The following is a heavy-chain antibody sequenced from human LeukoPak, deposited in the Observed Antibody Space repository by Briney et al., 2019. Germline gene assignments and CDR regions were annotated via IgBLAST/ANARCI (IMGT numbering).Heavy chain of an antibody. CDR3: VRDFRSADY. J-gene: IGHJ4*02. CDR1: GFTFSNYC. CDR2: ICPGGTIT. V-gene: IGHV3-74*01. Sequence: PGGSLRLSCTASGFTFSNYCMHWVRQTPGKGLIWVSRICPGGTITNYADSVKGRFTISRDDAKNMMFLQMNSLRADGTAVYYCVRDFRSADYWGQGILVTVSS.